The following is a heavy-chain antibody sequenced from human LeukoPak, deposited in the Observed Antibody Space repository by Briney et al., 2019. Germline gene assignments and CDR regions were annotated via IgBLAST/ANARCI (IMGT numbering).Heavy chain of an antibody. CDR3: TTLKGYVGAVAL. D-gene: IGHD5-12*01. CDR2: IKSKTDGGTT. CDR1: GFAFSDAW. Sequence: GGSLRLSCAASGFAFSDAWMSWVRQAPGKGLEWVGRIKSKTDGGTTDYAAPVKGRFTISRDDSKNTLYLQMNSLKTEDTAVYYCTTLKGYVGAVALWGQGTMVTVSS. J-gene: IGHJ3*01. V-gene: IGHV3-15*01.